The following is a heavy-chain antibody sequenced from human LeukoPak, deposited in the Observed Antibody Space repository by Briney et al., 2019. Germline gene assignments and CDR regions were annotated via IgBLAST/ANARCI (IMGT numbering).Heavy chain of an antibody. D-gene: IGHD4-11*01. CDR3: ARDRGGTVINLDY. CDR1: GFTFSSYS. J-gene: IGHJ4*02. V-gene: IGHV3-48*01. CDR2: ISSSSSTI. Sequence: PGGPLRLSCAASGFTFSSYSMNWVRQAPGKGLEWVSYISSSSSTIYYADSVKGRFTISRENAKNSLYLQMNSLRAEDTAVYYCARDRGGTVINLDYWGQGTVVTVSS.